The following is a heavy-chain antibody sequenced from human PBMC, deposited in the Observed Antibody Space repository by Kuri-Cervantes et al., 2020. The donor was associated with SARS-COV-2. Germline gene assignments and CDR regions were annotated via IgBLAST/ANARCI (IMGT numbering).Heavy chain of an antibody. J-gene: IGHJ5*02. V-gene: IGHV1-69*13. CDR3: ARPNWNQWLGYNWFDP. CDR1: GGTFSSYA. D-gene: IGHD1-1*01. Sequence: SVKVSCKASGGTFSSYAISWVRQAPGQGLEWMGGIIPIFGTANYAQKFQGRVAITADESTSTAYMELSSLRSEDTAVYYCARPNWNQWLGYNWFDPWGQGTLVTVSS. CDR2: IIPIFGTA.